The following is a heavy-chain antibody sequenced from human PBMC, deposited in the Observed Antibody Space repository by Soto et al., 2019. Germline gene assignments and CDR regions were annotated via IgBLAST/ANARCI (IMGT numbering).Heavy chain of an antibody. D-gene: IGHD5-18*01. V-gene: IGHV1-18*04. J-gene: IGHJ4*02. CDR3: AITPYTYGKSFYLDY. CDR1: GYTFSNYG. Sequence: ASVKVSCKASGYTFSNYGISWVRQAPGQGLEWMAWISVSNGNTNYAQNVQDRVTMTIDTSMSTAYMELRSLRADDTAVYYCAITPYTYGKSFYLDYWGQGTVVTVAS. CDR2: ISVSNGNT.